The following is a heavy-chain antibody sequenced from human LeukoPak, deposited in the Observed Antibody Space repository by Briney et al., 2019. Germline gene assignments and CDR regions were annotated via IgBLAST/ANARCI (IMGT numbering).Heavy chain of an antibody. CDR1: GGSISSGDYY. CDR2: IYYSGST. D-gene: IGHD3-3*01. V-gene: IGHV4-30-4*08. Sequence: SQTLSLTCTVSGGSISSGDYYWSWIRQPPGKGLEWIGYIYYSGSTYYNPSLKSRVTISVDTSKNQFSLKLSSVTAADTAVYYCARGAGGDDFPLGWFDPWGQGTLVTVSS. CDR3: ARGAGGDDFPLGWFDP. J-gene: IGHJ5*02.